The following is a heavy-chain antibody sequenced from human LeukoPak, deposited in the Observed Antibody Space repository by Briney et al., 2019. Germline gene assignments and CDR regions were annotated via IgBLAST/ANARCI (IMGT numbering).Heavy chain of an antibody. V-gene: IGHV3-7*01. CDR3: ASEITGGPGGN. Sequence: PGGSLRLSCAASGFTFSSHLMTWVRQAPGKGLEWVANIYQDGREKYYLSSVRGRFTISRDNAKNSLYLQMDSLRVEDTGVYYCASEITGGPGGNWGQGTLVTVSS. J-gene: IGHJ4*02. CDR1: GFTFSSHL. CDR2: IYQDGREK. D-gene: IGHD3-10*01.